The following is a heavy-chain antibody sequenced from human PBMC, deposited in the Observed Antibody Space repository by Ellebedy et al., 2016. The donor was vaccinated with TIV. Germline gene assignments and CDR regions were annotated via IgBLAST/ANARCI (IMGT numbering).Heavy chain of an antibody. J-gene: IGHJ4*02. CDR2: ISYDGGNK. V-gene: IGHV3-30-3*01. CDR3: ARGLDYYEHSQIDY. Sequence: GGSLRLSXAASGFTFSSHAMHWVRQAPGKGLEWVAVISYDGGNKYYADSVKGRFTTSRDNSNNTLYLQMNSLRAEDTALYYCARGLDYYEHSQIDYWGQGTLVTVSS. D-gene: IGHD3-22*01. CDR1: GFTFSSHA.